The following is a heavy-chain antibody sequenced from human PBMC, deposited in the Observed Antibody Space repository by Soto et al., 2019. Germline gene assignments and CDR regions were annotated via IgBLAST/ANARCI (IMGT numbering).Heavy chain of an antibody. J-gene: IGHJ6*02. Sequence: QVQLVQSGAEVKKPGASVKVSCKASGYTFTGYYMNWVRQAPGQGLEWMGWIDPNGGGTEYAQKFQGRITMTRDTSIRTAYMELSRLTSDDTAVYYCAREVGLGLDIWGQGTTVTVSS. D-gene: IGHD3-10*01. CDR3: AREVGLGLDI. CDR2: IDPNGGGT. V-gene: IGHV1-2*02. CDR1: GYTFTGYY.